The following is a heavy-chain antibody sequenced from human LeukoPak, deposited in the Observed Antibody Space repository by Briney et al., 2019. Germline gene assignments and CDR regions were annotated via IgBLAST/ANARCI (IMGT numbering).Heavy chain of an antibody. J-gene: IGHJ6*02. D-gene: IGHD6-25*01. CDR1: GFAFGSYA. CDR3: AKSSPGIAAAPCYYCGIDV. Sequence: GGSLRLSCTASGFAFGSYAMAWVRQAPGKGLEGVAAIGSDYDRVHEDSVKGRFTISRDNSKSTLYLQMNTLRAEDTAVYYCAKSSPGIAAAPCYYCGIDVWGQGTTVTVSS. CDR2: IGSDYDR. V-gene: IGHV3-23*01.